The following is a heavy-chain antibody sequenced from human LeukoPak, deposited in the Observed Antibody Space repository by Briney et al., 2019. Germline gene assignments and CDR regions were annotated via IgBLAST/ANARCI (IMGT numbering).Heavy chain of an antibody. D-gene: IGHD4-17*01. V-gene: IGHV3-48*03. CDR1: GFIFSSHE. Sequence: PGGSLRLSCGASGFIFSSHEMNWVRQAPGKGLEWVSFINTSGRTKYYADSVKGRFTISRDNAQNALYLQMNSLKVEDTAIYCCARGDYGAFYGMDVWGPGTTVTVSS. J-gene: IGHJ6*02. CDR2: INTSGRTK. CDR3: ARGDYGAFYGMDV.